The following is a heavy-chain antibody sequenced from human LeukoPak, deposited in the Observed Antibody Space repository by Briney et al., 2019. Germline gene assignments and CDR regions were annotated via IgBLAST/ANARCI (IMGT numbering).Heavy chain of an antibody. Sequence: PGGSLRLSCAASGFTFSSYAMHWVRQAPGKGLEWVAVISYDGSNKYYADSVKGRFTISRDNSKNTLYLQMNSLRAEDTAVYYCARDPHSSSYYMDVWGKGTRSPSP. CDR1: GFTFSSYA. CDR2: ISYDGSNK. D-gene: IGHD6-6*01. CDR3: ARDPHSSSYYMDV. V-gene: IGHV3-30-3*01. J-gene: IGHJ6*03.